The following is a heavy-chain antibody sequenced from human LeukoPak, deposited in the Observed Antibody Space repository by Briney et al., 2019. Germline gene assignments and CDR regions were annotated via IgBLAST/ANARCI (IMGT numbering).Heavy chain of an antibody. V-gene: IGHV4-59*08. CDR1: GGSISSYY. J-gene: IGHJ6*02. D-gene: IGHD5-18*01. Sequence: PETLSLTCTVSGGSISSYYWSWIRQPPGKGLEWIGNIYYSGSTNYNPSLKSRVTISVDTSKNQFSLRLSSVTAADTAVYYCARLDTTMVMGYYYYNGLDVWGQGTAVTVSS. CDR3: ARLDTTMVMGYYYYNGLDV. CDR2: IYYSGST.